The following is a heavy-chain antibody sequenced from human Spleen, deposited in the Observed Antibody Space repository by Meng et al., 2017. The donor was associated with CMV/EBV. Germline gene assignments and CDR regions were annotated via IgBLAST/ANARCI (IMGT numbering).Heavy chain of an antibody. D-gene: IGHD3-10*01. CDR2: IYYSGST. Sequence: GSLRLSCTVSGGSISSYYWSWIRQPPGKELEWIGYIYYSGSTNYNPSLKSRVTISVDTSKNQFSLKLSSVTAADTAVYYCARDPRVNGMDVWGQGTTVTVSS. CDR3: ARDPRVNGMDV. V-gene: IGHV4-59*12. CDR1: GGSISSYY. J-gene: IGHJ6*02.